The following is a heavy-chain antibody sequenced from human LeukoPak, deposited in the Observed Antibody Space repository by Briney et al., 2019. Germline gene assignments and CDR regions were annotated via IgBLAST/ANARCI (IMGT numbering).Heavy chain of an antibody. CDR2: IYPGDSDT. J-gene: IGHJ5*02. CDR1: GYSFTSYW. D-gene: IGHD2-15*01. CDR3: ARQEYCSGGSCYTWFDP. Sequence: GESLKVSCKGSGYSFTSYWIGWVRQMPGKGLEWMGIIYPGDSDTRYSPSFQGQVTISADKSISTAYLQWSSLKASDTAMYYCARQEYCSGGSCYTWFDPWGQGTLVTVSS. V-gene: IGHV5-51*01.